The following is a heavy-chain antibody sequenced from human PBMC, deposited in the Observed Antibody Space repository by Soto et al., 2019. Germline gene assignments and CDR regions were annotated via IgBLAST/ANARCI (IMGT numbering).Heavy chain of an antibody. D-gene: IGHD2-21*01. J-gene: IGHJ3*02. V-gene: IGHV2-70*11. CDR3: ARICANRSTLDDFET. CDR2: IDWDDDK. CDR1: GFSLSTSGXC. Sequence: SGPTLVNPTQTLTLTCTFSGFSLSTSGXCVSWMRQPPGKALEWLARIDWDDDKYDSTSLNTRLTISKDTSKNQVVLTMTNMYPVDTAKYYCARICANRSTLDDFETWWQGKIVT.